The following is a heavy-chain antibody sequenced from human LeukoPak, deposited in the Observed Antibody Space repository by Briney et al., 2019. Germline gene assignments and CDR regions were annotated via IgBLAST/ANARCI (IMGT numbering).Heavy chain of an antibody. CDR1: GDSINNYY. Sequence: SETLSLTCTVSGDSINNYYWSWIRQPPGKGLEWIGYVYYSGTTNYNSSLKSRASISVDTSKNQFSLKLTTVTAADTAVYYCARERTMVRGMSWFDPWGQGTLVTVSS. CDR2: VYYSGTT. CDR3: ARERTMVRGMSWFDP. V-gene: IGHV4-59*01. J-gene: IGHJ5*02. D-gene: IGHD3-10*01.